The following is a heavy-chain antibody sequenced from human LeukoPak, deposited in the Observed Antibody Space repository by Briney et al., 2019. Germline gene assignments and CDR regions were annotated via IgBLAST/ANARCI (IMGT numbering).Heavy chain of an antibody. J-gene: IGHJ4*02. Sequence: GGSLRLSCAASGFTFSSYAMSWVRQAPGKGLEWVSAISGSGGSTYYADSVKGRFTISRDNSKNTLYLQMNSLRAEDTAVCYCAKDRGSSGWFDYWGQGTLVTVSS. CDR2: ISGSGGST. V-gene: IGHV3-23*01. D-gene: IGHD6-19*01. CDR1: GFTFSSYA. CDR3: AKDRGSSGWFDY.